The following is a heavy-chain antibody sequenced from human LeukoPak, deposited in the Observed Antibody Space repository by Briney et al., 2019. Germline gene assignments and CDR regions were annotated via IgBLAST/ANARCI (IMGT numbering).Heavy chain of an antibody. CDR1: GFTFTTYG. J-gene: IGHJ6*04. D-gene: IGHD3-10*02. CDR3: AELGITMIGGV. V-gene: IGHV3-48*04. Sequence: GGSLRLSCAASGFTFTTYGMHWVRQAPGKGLEWVSYISSSGSTIYYADSVKGRFTISRDNAKNSLYLQMNSLRAEDTAVYYCAELGITMIGGVWGRGTTVTISS. CDR2: ISSSGSTI.